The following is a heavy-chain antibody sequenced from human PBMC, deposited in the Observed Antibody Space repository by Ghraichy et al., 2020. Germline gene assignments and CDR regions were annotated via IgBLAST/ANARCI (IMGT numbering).Heavy chain of an antibody. J-gene: IGHJ6*02. CDR1: GFNFGSYS. CDR2: IKSSSSFK. CDR3: ARGSTVVRFYYYDGMYV. V-gene: IGHV3-48*02. Sequence: AGSLRLSCVGSGFNFGSYSMNWVRQSPGKRLEWVAYIKSSSSFKYYADSVKGRFTISRDNAKNSLSLQMNSLTDEDTAVYYCARGSTVVRFYYYDGMYVWGQGTTVTVAS. D-gene: IGHD4-23*01.